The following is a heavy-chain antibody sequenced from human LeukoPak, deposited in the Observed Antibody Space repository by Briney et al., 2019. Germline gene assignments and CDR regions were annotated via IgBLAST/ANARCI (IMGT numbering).Heavy chain of an antibody. J-gene: IGHJ4*02. D-gene: IGHD3-22*01. Sequence: SATLSLTCTVSGGSISSYYWSWVRQPPGKGLEWIGYIYYSGKTNYNPSHRRLVHISVDTHKHQFSLKLSSVTGADAAVYYCARGAGDSSGYYVSFDYWGQGTLVTVSS. CDR2: IYYSGKT. CDR1: GGSISSYY. CDR3: ARGAGDSSGYYVSFDY. V-gene: IGHV4-59*01.